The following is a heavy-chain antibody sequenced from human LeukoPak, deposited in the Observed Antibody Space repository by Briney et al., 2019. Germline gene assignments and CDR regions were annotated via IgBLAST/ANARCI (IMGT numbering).Heavy chain of an antibody. CDR2: IWYDGSNK. J-gene: IGHJ4*02. V-gene: IGHV3-33*06. D-gene: IGHD6-13*01. Sequence: PGRSLRLSCAASGFTFSSYGMHWVRQAPGKGLEWVSVIWYDGSNKYYADSVKGRFTISRDTSKNTLYLQMYRLRAADTAVYYCAKDGASYSSSWPTDFDYWGQGTLVTVSS. CDR3: AKDGASYSSSWPTDFDY. CDR1: GFTFSSYG.